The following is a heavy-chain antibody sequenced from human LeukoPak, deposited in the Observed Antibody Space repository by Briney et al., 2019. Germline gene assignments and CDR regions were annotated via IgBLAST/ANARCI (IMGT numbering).Heavy chain of an antibody. CDR2: IYYSGST. CDR1: GGSISSSSYY. D-gene: IGHD4-17*01. CDR3: ASGNYGDYVPGWDY. V-gene: IGHV4-39*07. J-gene: IGHJ4*02. Sequence: SETLSLTCTVSGGSISSSSYYWGWIRQPPGEGLEWIGSIYYSGSTYYNPSLKSRVTISVDTSKNQFSLKLSSVTAADTAVYYCASGNYGDYVPGWDYWGQGTLVTVSS.